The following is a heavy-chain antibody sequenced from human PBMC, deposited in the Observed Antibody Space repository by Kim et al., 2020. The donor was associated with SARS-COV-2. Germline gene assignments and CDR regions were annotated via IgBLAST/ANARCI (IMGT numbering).Heavy chain of an antibody. D-gene: IGHD6-13*01. CDR3: ARDPGIAAAGAETYYYYYGMDV. J-gene: IGHJ6*02. CDR2: ISYDGSNK. Sequence: GGSLRLSCAASGFTFSSYAMHWVRQAPGKGLEWVAVISYDGSNKYYADSVKGRFTISRDNSKNTLYLQMNSLRAEDTAVYYCARDPGIAAAGAETYYYYYGMDVWGQGTTVTVSS. V-gene: IGHV3-30*04. CDR1: GFTFSSYA.